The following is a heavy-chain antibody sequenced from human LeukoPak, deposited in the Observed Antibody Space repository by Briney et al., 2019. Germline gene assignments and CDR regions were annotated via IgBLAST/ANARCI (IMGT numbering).Heavy chain of an antibody. V-gene: IGHV3-53*01. CDR1: GLTVGNNY. D-gene: IGHD2/OR15-2a*01. Sequence: RRSLRLSCKASGLTVGNNYMKSIRQAPEKWLELGSLIYSGGDTHYADSVKGRFTISRDNSKNTLYLQMNSLRVEDTAVYYCARDPPGIVASVSGGWGQGTLVTVSS. CDR2: IYSGGDT. CDR3: ARDPPGIVASVSGG. J-gene: IGHJ4*02.